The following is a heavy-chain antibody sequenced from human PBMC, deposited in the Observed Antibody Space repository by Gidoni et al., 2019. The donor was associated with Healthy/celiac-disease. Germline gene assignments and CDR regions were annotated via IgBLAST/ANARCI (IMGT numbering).Heavy chain of an antibody. D-gene: IGHD2-2*01. J-gene: IGHJ6*02. CDR1: GFTFDDYA. V-gene: IGHV3-9*01. Sequence: EVQLVESGGGLVQPGRSLRLSCAASGFTFDDYAMHWVRQAPGKGLEWVSGISWKSGSIGYADSVKGRFTISRDNAKNSLYLQMNSLRAEDTALYYCAKARRPIVVVPAADYYYYGMDVWGQGTTVTVSS. CDR3: AKARRPIVVVPAADYYYYGMDV. CDR2: ISWKSGSI.